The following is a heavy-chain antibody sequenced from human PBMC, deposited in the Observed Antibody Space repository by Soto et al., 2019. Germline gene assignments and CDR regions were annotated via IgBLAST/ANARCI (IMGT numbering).Heavy chain of an antibody. CDR2: ISTSGSTV. V-gene: IGHV3-48*03. Sequence: GGSLRLSCAASRFTFSTYEMNWVRQAPGKGLAWVSYISTSGSTVYYADSVKGRFTISRDNTRNSLYLQMNSPRDEDTALYYCVRYCSTTLCNGVATRTFDYWGQGTLGTVSS. J-gene: IGHJ4*02. CDR3: VRYCSTTLCNGVATRTFDY. CDR1: RFTFSTYE. D-gene: IGHD2-2*01.